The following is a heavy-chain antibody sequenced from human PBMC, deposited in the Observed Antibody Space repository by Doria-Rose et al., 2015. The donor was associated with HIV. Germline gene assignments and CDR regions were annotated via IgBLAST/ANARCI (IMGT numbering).Heavy chain of an antibody. Sequence: NRSETLSLACSVSGASVSSRGYYWNWIRQVPGKGLESLGYTYYTGTSDYSPSLKSRLNMAVDTSKNQFSLKLSFVTVADTAVYNCARMGSYRELDYWGQGALVIVSA. CDR1: GASVSSRGYY. CDR3: ARMGSYRELDY. J-gene: IGHJ4*02. D-gene: IGHD3-3*01. V-gene: IGHV4-31*03. CDR2: TYYTGTS.